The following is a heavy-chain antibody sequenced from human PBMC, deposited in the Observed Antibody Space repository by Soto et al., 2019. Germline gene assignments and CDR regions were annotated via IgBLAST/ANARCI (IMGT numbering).Heavy chain of an antibody. D-gene: IGHD2-21*02. Sequence: ASVKVSCKASGYTFTGCYMHWVRQAPGQGLEWMGWINPNSGGTNYAQKFQGRVTMTRDTSISTAYMELSRLRSDDTAVYYCARSFRIVVVTAIYYWGQGTLVTVSS. CDR1: GYTFTGCY. V-gene: IGHV1-2*02. CDR3: ARSFRIVVVTAIYY. CDR2: INPNSGGT. J-gene: IGHJ4*02.